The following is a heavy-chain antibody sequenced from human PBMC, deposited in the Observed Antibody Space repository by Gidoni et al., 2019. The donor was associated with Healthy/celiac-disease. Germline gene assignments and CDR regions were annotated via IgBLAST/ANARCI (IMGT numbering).Heavy chain of an antibody. CDR3: ARGRGSYPEGDDAFDI. CDR2: INPNSGGT. V-gene: IGHV1-2*02. Sequence: QVQLVQSGAEVKKPGASVKVSCQASGYTFPGYYMPWVRRAPGQGHEWMGWINPNSGGTNYAQKFQGKVTMTRDTSISTAYMELSRLRSDDTAVYYCARGRGSYPEGDDAFDIWGQGTMVTVSS. CDR1: GYTFPGYY. J-gene: IGHJ3*02. D-gene: IGHD1-26*01.